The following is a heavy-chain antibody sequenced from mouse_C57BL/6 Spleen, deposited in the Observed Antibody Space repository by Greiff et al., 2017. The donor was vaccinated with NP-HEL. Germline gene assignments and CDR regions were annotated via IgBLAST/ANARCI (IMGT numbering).Heavy chain of an antibody. CDR2: ISYDGSN. CDR1: GYSITSGYY. D-gene: IGHD1-1*01. Sequence: EVQLQQSGPGLVKPSQSLSLTCSVTGYSITSGYYWNWIRQFPGNKLEWMGYISYDGSNNYNPSLKNRISITRDTSKNQFFLKLNSVTTEDTATYYCARDGYYGSRAFDVWGTGTTVTVSS. CDR3: ARDGYYGSRAFDV. J-gene: IGHJ1*03. V-gene: IGHV3-6*01.